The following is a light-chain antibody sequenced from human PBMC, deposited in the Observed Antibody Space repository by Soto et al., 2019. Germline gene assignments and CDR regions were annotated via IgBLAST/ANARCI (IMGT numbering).Light chain of an antibody. V-gene: IGKV3-15*01. J-gene: IGKJ4*01. CDR3: QQYTAWPLT. Sequence: IVMTQSPATLSVSPGEQATLPCRASPTVYNTLAWYQQKPGQAPRLLVYFASTRATGLPARFSGSGFGTEFSLNISSLQSEDFALYYCQQYTAWPLTFGGGTKVETK. CDR1: PTVYNT. CDR2: FAS.